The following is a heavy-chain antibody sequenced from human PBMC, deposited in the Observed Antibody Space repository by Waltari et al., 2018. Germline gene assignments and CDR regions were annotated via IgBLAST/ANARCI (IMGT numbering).Heavy chain of an antibody. CDR2: VYGSGRT. CDR3: ARDRGRGLYLDT. CDR1: GESVRSNHV. D-gene: IGHD2-15*01. V-gene: IGHV4-4*02. Sequence: QLQLQESGPGLVKPSGTLSLSCAVSGESVRSNHVWNWVRQSPQRGLEWIAQVYGSGRTNYNPSFASRVTVSIDPSNNLFSLKMTSATAADTAVYYCARDRGRGLYLDTWGPGTLVAVS. J-gene: IGHJ5*02.